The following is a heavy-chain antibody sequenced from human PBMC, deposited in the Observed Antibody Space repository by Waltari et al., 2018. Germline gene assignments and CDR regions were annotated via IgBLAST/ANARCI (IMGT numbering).Heavy chain of an antibody. Sequence: VQLVESGGGLVKPGGSLRLSCAASGFTFSDYYMSWIRQAPGQGLEWVSSISSSGSTIYYAYSVKGRFTISRDNAKNSLYLQMNIRRAEDTALYYCASEYDYFWGSYRPLDYWGQGTLVTVSS. CDR2: ISSSGSTI. J-gene: IGHJ4*02. CDR1: GFTFSDYY. D-gene: IGHD3-16*02. CDR3: ASEYDYFWGSYRPLDY. V-gene: IGHV3-11*01.